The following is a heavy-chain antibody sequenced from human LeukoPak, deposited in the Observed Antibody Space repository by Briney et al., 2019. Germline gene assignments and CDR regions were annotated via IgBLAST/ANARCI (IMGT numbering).Heavy chain of an antibody. J-gene: IGHJ6*04. Sequence: PSETLSLTCAVSGYSISSGYYWGWIRQPPGKGLEWIGSIYHSGSTYYNPSLKSRVTISVNTSKNQFSLKLSSVTAADTAVYYCARDILHYDILTGSGGMGYMDVWGKGTTVTVSS. CDR2: IYHSGST. D-gene: IGHD3-9*01. CDR3: ARDILHYDILTGSGGMGYMDV. CDR1: GYSISSGYY. V-gene: IGHV4-38-2*02.